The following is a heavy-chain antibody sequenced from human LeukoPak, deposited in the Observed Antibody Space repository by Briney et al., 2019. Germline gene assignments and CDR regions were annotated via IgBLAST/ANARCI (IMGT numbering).Heavy chain of an antibody. V-gene: IGHV1-69*05. D-gene: IGHD2-15*01. CDR1: GGAFSSYA. CDR3: ATNRDCSGGSCYPYYYYYMDV. J-gene: IGHJ6*03. Sequence: SVKVSCKASGGAFSSYAISWVRQVPGQGLEWMGRIILIFGTANYAQKFQGRVTITTDESTSTAYMELSSLRSEDTAVYYCATNRDCSGGSCYPYYYYYMDVWGKGTTVTVSS. CDR2: IILIFGTA.